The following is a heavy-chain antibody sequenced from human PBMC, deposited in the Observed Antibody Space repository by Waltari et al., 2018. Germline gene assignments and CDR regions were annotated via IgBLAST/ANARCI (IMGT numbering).Heavy chain of an antibody. CDR3: TSLGWWEIPGVDY. CDR2: IRSKANSYAT. CDR1: GFTFSGSA. V-gene: IGHV3-73*02. J-gene: IGHJ4*02. Sequence: EVQLVESGGGLVQPGGSLKLSCAASGFTFSGSAMHWVRQASGKGLEWVGRIRSKANSYATAYAASVKGRFTISRDDSKNTAYLQMNSLKTEDTAVYYCTSLGWWEIPGVDYWGQGTLVTVSS. D-gene: IGHD1-26*01.